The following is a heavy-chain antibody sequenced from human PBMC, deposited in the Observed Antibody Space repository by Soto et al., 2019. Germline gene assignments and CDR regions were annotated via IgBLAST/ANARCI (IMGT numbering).Heavy chain of an antibody. CDR1: GFTVSSNY. D-gene: IGHD1-26*01. Sequence: GGSLRLSCAASGFTVSSNYMSWVRQAPGKGLEWVSVIYSGGSTYYADSVKGRFTISRDNSKNTLYLQMNSLRAEDTAVYYCANLILVGATDYWGQGTLVTVSS. J-gene: IGHJ4*02. CDR2: IYSGGST. CDR3: ANLILVGATDY. V-gene: IGHV3-53*01.